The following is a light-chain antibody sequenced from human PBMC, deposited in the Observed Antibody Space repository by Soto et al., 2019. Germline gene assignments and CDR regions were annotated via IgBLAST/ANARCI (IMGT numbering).Light chain of an antibody. J-gene: IGKJ4*01. CDR1: QAIGNY. Sequence: DIQMTQSPSSLSASVGDRVTITCQASQAIGNYLTWYQQKPGKAPKLLIYEASNLETGLPSRFSRSGSGTAFTFTINSLQPEDIATYYCHQYYDLPFTFGVGSKVEIK. CDR3: HQYYDLPFT. V-gene: IGKV1-33*01. CDR2: EAS.